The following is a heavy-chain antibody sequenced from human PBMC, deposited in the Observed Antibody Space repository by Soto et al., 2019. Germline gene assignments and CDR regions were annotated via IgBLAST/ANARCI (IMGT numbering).Heavy chain of an antibody. J-gene: IGHJ4*02. CDR1: GFTFSYYA. CDR3: ARAGGGYLDY. Sequence: ESGGGVVQPGRSLRLSCAASGFTFSYYALHWVRQAPGKGLEWVAYISNDGSQKLYTDSVKGRLSISRDNSKNTLYLEMNSLRAEDTAVYYCARAGGGYLDYWGQGSLVTVSS. V-gene: IGHV3-30*04. D-gene: IGHD6-25*01. CDR2: ISNDGSQK.